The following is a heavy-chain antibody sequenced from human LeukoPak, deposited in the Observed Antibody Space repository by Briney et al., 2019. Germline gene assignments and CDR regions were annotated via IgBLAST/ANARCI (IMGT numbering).Heavy chain of an antibody. CDR1: GGSISSSNW. CDR3: ARAYCGGDCYFLQH. CDR2: IYHSGST. J-gene: IGHJ1*01. V-gene: IGHV4-4*02. D-gene: IGHD2-21*01. Sequence: PSGTLSLTCAVSGGSISSSNWWSWVRQPPGKGLGWIGEIYHSGSTNYNPSLKSRVTISVDKSKNQFSLKLSSVTAADTAVYYCARAYCGGDCYFLQHWGQGTLVTVSS.